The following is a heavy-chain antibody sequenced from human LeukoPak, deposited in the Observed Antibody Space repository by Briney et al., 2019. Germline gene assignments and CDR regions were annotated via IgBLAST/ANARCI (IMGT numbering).Heavy chain of an antibody. Sequence: SETLSLTCTVSGGSIGSYYWSWIRQPPGKGLERIGYIYYSGSTNYNPSLKSRVTISVDTSKSQFSLKLSSVTAADTAVYYCARERSGAAYFDYWGQGTLVTVSS. CDR1: GGSIGSYY. D-gene: IGHD1-26*01. CDR2: IYYSGST. J-gene: IGHJ4*02. CDR3: ARERSGAAYFDY. V-gene: IGHV4-59*01.